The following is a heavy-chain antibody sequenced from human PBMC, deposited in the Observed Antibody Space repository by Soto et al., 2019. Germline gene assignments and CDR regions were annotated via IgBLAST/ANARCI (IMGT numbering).Heavy chain of an antibody. Sequence: SETLSLTCTVSGGSISGYYWSWIRQPPGKGLEWIGYIYYSGSTNYNPSLKSRVTISVDTSKNQFSLKLSSVTAADTAVYYCARDADSSGWYWFDYWGQGTLVTVSS. CDR3: ARDADSSGWYWFDY. CDR1: GGSISGYY. D-gene: IGHD6-19*01. J-gene: IGHJ4*02. CDR2: IYYSGST. V-gene: IGHV4-59*01.